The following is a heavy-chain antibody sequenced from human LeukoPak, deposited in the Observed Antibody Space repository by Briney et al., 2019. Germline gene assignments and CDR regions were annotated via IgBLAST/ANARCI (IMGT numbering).Heavy chain of an antibody. V-gene: IGHV3-13*01. D-gene: IGHD6-13*01. J-gene: IGHJ6*02. CDR1: GFTFSSYD. CDR2: IGTAGDT. Sequence: PGGSLRLSCAASGFTFSSYDMHWVRQATGKGLEWVSAIGTAGDTYYPGSVKGRFTISRENAKNSLYLQMNSLRAEDTAVYYCARDVGIAAAGSYYYYGMDVWGQGTTVTVS. CDR3: ARDVGIAAAGSYYYYGMDV.